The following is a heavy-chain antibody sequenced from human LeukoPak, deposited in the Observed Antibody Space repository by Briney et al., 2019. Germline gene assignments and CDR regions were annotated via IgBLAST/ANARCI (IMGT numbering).Heavy chain of an antibody. V-gene: IGHV7-4-1*02. D-gene: IGHD6-19*01. Sequence: GASVKVSCKASGYTFTSYAMNWVRQAPGQGLEWMGWINTNTGNPTYAQGFTGRFVFSLDTSVSTAYLQISSLKAEDTAVYYCARDLNIPVAGRGYGMDVWGQGTTVTVSS. J-gene: IGHJ6*02. CDR3: ARDLNIPVAGRGYGMDV. CDR2: INTNTGNP. CDR1: GYTFTSYA.